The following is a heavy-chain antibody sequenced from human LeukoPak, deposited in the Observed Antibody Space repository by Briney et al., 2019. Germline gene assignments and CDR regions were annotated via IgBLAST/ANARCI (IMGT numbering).Heavy chain of an antibody. J-gene: IGHJ5*02. CDR2: IWYDGTNK. V-gene: IGHV3-33*01. Sequence: QPGVSLRLSCAASGFAFSSFGIHWVRQAPGKGLEWVAVIWYDGTNKYYADSVKGRFTISRDNSKNTLYLQMNSLRAEDTAVYYCARTRSISSALWFDPWGQGTLVTASS. D-gene: IGHD2-21*01. CDR1: GFAFSSFG. CDR3: ARTRSISSALWFDP.